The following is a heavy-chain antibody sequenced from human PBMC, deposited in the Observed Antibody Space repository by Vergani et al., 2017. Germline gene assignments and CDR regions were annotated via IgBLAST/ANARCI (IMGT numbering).Heavy chain of an antibody. CDR2: ISAYNGNT. CDR1: GYTFTSYG. Sequence: QVQLVQSGAEVKKPGASVKVSCKASGYTFTSYGISWVRQAPGQGLEWMGWISAYNGNTNYAQKLQGRVTMTTDTSTSTAYMELRSLRSDDTAVYYSARGTVTTFRGEGGSDRSVFDYWGQGTLVTVSS. CDR3: ARGTVTTFRGEGGSDRSVFDY. D-gene: IGHD4-17*01. V-gene: IGHV1-18*01. J-gene: IGHJ4*02.